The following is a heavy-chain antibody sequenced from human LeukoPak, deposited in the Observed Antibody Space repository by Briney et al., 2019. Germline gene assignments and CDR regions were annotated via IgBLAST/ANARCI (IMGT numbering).Heavy chain of an antibody. Sequence: SETLSLTCTVSGGSISSHYWSWIRQPPGKGLEWIGYIYYSGSTNYNPSLKSRVTISVDTSKNQFSLKLSSVTAADTAVYYCARVRMVAATYYYYYGMDVWGQGTTVTVSS. CDR3: ARVRMVAATYYYYYGMDV. D-gene: IGHD2-15*01. V-gene: IGHV4-59*11. J-gene: IGHJ6*02. CDR1: GGSISSHY. CDR2: IYYSGST.